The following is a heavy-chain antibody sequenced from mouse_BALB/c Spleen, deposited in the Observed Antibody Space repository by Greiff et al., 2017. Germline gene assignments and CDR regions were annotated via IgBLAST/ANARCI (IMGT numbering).Heavy chain of an antibody. CDR2: IWAGGST. Sequence: VQLQQSGPGLVAPSQSLSITCTVSGFSLTSYGVHWVRQPPGKGLEWLGVIWAGGSTNYNSALMSRLSISKDNSKSQVFLKMNSLQTDDTAMYYCARVDYYVSSPWFAYWGQGTLVTVSA. CDR3: ARVDYYVSSPWFAY. J-gene: IGHJ3*01. V-gene: IGHV2-9*02. CDR1: GFSLTSYG. D-gene: IGHD1-1*01.